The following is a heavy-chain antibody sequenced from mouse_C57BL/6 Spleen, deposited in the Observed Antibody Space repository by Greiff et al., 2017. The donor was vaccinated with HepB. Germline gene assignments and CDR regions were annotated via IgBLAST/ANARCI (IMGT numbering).Heavy chain of an antibody. CDR1: GYTFTSYW. Sequence: QVQLQQPGAELVKPGASVKLSCKASGYTFTSYWMQGVKQRPGQGLEWIGEIDPSDSYTNYNQKFKGKATLTVDTSSSTAYMQLSSLTSEDSAVYYCAREGNYDYDEAYWGQGTTLTVSS. CDR2: IDPSDSYT. D-gene: IGHD2-4*01. J-gene: IGHJ2*01. V-gene: IGHV1-50*01. CDR3: AREGNYDYDEAY.